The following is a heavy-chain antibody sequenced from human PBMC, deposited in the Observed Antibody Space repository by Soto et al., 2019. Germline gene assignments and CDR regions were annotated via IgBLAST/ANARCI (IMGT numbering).Heavy chain of an antibody. CDR3: TRDSREYRSGNYYQSYEMGV. CDR2: IYYSGST. J-gene: IGHJ6*01. Sequence: QVQLQESGPGLVKPSQTLSLTCTVSGGSISSGGHYWSWIRQHPGKGLEWIGYIYYSGSTDYNPSLKSRVTISVETSKNQYSLKLSSLTAADALAYYCTRDSREYRSGNYYQSYEMGVWGQGTTVTACS. CDR1: GGSISSGGHY. V-gene: IGHV4-31*03. D-gene: IGHD3-10*01.